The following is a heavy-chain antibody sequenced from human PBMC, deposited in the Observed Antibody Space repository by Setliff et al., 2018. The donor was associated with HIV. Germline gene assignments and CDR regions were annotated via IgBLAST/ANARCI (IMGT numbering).Heavy chain of an antibody. Sequence: GESLRLPCEVSGFTFSTYWMHWVRQAPGKGLVWVSRINSDGSTTTYADSVKGRFTISRDNAKNTVYLQMNSLGAEDTAVYYCVRDSRYILFGAAFDLWGQGTMVTVSS. V-gene: IGHV3-74*03. CDR1: GFTFSTYW. J-gene: IGHJ3*01. CDR3: VRDSRYILFGAAFDL. CDR2: INSDGSTT. D-gene: IGHD1-20*01.